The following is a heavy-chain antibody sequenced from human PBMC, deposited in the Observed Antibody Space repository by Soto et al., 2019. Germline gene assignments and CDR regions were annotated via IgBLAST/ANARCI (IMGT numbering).Heavy chain of an antibody. J-gene: IGHJ4*02. Sequence: QVQLQESGPGLVKPSETLSLTCTVSGGSVSSGSYYWSWIRQPPGKGLEWIGYIYYSGSTNYNPSLKSRVTISVDTSKNQFSLKLSSVTAADTAVYYCAGGDDVFGGYWGQGTLVTVSS. CDR1: GGSVSSGSYY. CDR2: IYYSGST. V-gene: IGHV4-61*01. D-gene: IGHD2-15*01. CDR3: AGGDDVFGGY.